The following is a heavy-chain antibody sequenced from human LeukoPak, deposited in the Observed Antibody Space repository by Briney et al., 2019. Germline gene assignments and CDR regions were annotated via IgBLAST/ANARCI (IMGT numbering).Heavy chain of an antibody. CDR3: AKDAYGSGSYYPDY. V-gene: IGHV3-53*01. CDR1: GILVSSNY. Sequence: GGSLRLSCVASGILVSSNYMSWVRQAPGKGLEWVSFIDSTGSTYYADSVKGRLTISRDNSKNTLYLQMNSLRAEGTAVYYCAKDAYGSGSYYPDYWGQGTLVTVSS. D-gene: IGHD3-10*01. CDR2: IDSTGST. J-gene: IGHJ4*02.